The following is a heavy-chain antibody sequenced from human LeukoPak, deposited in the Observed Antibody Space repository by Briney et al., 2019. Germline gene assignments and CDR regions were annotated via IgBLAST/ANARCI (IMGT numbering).Heavy chain of an antibody. D-gene: IGHD3-10*01. CDR1: GGSISSYY. Sequence: PSXTLSLTRTVSGGSISSYYWSWIRQPAGKGLEWIGRIYTSGSTNYNPSLRSRVTMSVDTSKNQFSLKLSSVTAADTAVYYCARESLGFGELSPIYYYYGMDVWGQGTTVTVSS. V-gene: IGHV4-4*07. J-gene: IGHJ6*02. CDR2: IYTSGST. CDR3: ARESLGFGELSPIYYYYGMDV.